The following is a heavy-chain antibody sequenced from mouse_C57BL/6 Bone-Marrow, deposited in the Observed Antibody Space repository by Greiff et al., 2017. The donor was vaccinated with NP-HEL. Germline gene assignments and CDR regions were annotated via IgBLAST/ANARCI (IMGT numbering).Heavy chain of an antibody. CDR2: FHPSDSDT. CDR1: GYTFTSYW. Sequence: QVQLQQPGAELVKPGASVKVSCKASGYTFTSYWMHWVKQRPGQGLEWIGRFHPSDSDTNYNQKFKGKATLTVDKSSSTAYMQLSSLTSEDSAVYYCAISRLNWYYFDYWGQGTTLTVSS. CDR3: AISRLNWYYFDY. J-gene: IGHJ2*01. V-gene: IGHV1-74*01. D-gene: IGHD4-1*01.